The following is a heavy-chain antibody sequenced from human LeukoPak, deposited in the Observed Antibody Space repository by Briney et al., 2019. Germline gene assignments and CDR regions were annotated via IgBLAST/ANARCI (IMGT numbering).Heavy chain of an antibody. CDR2: IYYSGST. CDR1: GASISGHY. Sequence: SETLSLTCTVSGASISGHYWSWIRQPPGKGLEWIVYIYYSGSTNYNPSLKSRVTISIDTSKNQFSLKLSSVTAADTAVCYCARGPTGDGYGYYFDYWGQGTLVTVSS. V-gene: IGHV4-59*11. J-gene: IGHJ4*02. D-gene: IGHD5-24*01. CDR3: ARGPTGDGYGYYFDY.